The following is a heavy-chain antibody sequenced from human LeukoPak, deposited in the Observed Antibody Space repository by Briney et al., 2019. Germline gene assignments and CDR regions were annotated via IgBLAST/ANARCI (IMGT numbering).Heavy chain of an antibody. V-gene: IGHV1-2*02. CDR2: INPNSGGT. Sequence: ASVKVSCKASGYTFTGYYMHWVRQAPGQGLEWMGWINPNSGGTNYAQKFQGRVTMTRDTPISTAYMELSRLRSDDTAVYYCARGHCGGDCYPFDYWGQGTLVTVSS. D-gene: IGHD2-21*02. CDR3: ARGHCGGDCYPFDY. J-gene: IGHJ4*02. CDR1: GYTFTGYY.